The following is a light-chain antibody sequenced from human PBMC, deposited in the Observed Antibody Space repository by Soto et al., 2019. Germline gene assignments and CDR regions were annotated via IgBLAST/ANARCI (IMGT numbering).Light chain of an antibody. Sequence: EIVLTQSPATLSLSPGERATLSCRASQSVSSYLAWYQQRPGQAPRLLIFDTSNRATDIPARFSGSGSGTDSTLTISGLEPEDFAVYYCQQRTNRPPITFGQGTRLEIK. V-gene: IGKV3-11*01. J-gene: IGKJ5*01. CDR3: QQRTNRPPIT. CDR2: DTS. CDR1: QSVSSY.